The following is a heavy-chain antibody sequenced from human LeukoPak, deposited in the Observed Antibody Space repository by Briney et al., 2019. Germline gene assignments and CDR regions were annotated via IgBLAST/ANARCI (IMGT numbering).Heavy chain of an antibody. J-gene: IGHJ4*02. CDR3: ASSGSGGYDILTGYYKLDY. Sequence: GASVKVSFKASGYTFTSYAMHWVRQAPGQRLEWMGWINVGNGNTKYSQKFQGRVTITRDTSASTAYMELSSLRSEDTAVYYCASSGSGGYDILTGYYKLDYWGQGTLVTVSS. CDR2: INVGNGNT. CDR1: GYTFTSYA. V-gene: IGHV1-3*01. D-gene: IGHD3-9*01.